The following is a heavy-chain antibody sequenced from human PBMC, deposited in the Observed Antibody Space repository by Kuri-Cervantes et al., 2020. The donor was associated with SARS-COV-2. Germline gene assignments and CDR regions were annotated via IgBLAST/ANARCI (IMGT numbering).Heavy chain of an antibody. D-gene: IGHD3-22*01. CDR1: GGTFSSYA. Sequence: SVKVSCKASGGTFSSYAISWVRQAPGQGLEWMGGIIPIFGTANYAQKFQGRVTITADESTSTAYMELCSLRSEDTAVYYCARAYYYDSSGYYPGDYWGQGTLVTVSS. J-gene: IGHJ4*02. CDR2: IIPIFGTA. V-gene: IGHV1-69*13. CDR3: ARAYYYDSSGYYPGDY.